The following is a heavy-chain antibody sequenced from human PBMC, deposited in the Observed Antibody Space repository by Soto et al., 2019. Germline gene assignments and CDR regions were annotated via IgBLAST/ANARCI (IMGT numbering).Heavy chain of an antibody. J-gene: IGHJ6*04. CDR1: GYAFTSYD. CDR2: VNPNSGNT. Sequence: QVQLVQSGAEVKKPGASVKVSCKASGYAFTSYDINWVRQATGQGLEWVGWVNPNSGNTGYAQKFQGSVTMTRNTSIGTAYMELSSLRSEDTAVYYCARATGSLDVWGKGTTVTVSS. CDR3: ARATGSLDV. V-gene: IGHV1-8*01.